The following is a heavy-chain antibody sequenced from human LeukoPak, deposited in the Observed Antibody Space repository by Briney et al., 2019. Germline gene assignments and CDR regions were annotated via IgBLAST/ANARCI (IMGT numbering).Heavy chain of an antibody. V-gene: IGHV3-30*18. CDR2: ISDDGRNT. J-gene: IGHJ6*02. CDR1: GFSFSNYG. Sequence: GGSLRLSCAASGFSFSNYGMHWVRQAPGKGLEWVTIISDDGRNTYSGDSVKGRFTISRDNSKNALYLQMNSLKRGDTAVYYCAKALGQWFEEGYYGMDVWGQGTTVTVSS. CDR3: AKALGQWFEEGYYGMDV. D-gene: IGHD3-10*01.